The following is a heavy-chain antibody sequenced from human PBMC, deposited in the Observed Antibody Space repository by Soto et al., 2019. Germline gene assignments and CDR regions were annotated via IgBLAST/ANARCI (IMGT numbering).Heavy chain of an antibody. CDR3: ASPPTTVTPQYYYYRDV. CDR2: IHYSGNT. CDR1: GVSISSSGYY. Sequence: SETLSLTCTVSGVSISSSGYYWGWIRQPPGKGLEWIGSIHYSGNTYYNPSLKSRVTISVDTSKNQFSLRLSSVTAADTAVYYWASPPTTVTPQYYYYRDVGGKGTTVTVPS. J-gene: IGHJ6*03. V-gene: IGHV4-39*01. D-gene: IGHD4-17*01.